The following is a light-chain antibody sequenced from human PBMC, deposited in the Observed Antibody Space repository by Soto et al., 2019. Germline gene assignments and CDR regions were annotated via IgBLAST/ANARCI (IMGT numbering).Light chain of an antibody. J-gene: IGLJ7*01. CDR1: SSDVGGYNY. V-gene: IGLV2-14*01. CDR2: DVS. Sequence: QSVLTQPASVSGSPGQSITISCTGTSSDVGGYNYVSWYQQHPGKAPKLMIYDVSNRPSGVSNRFSGSKSGNTASLTISGLQAEDEADYYCSSYTCSSTPHAVFGGGTQLTVL. CDR3: SSYTCSSTPHAV.